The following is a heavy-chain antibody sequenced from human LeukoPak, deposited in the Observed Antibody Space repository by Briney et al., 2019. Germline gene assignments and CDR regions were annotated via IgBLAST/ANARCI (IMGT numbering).Heavy chain of an antibody. J-gene: IGHJ4*02. CDR1: GGSITNSY. CDR2: ISYGGST. D-gene: IGHD1-1*01. Sequence: SETLSLTCSVSGGSITNSYWGWIRQPPGKGLEWIGYISYGGSTNHTPSLKSRVTMSVDTSKNQFSLKLSSVTAADTAVYYCARLRDLYNIFDYWGQGTLVTVSS. V-gene: IGHV4-59*12. CDR3: ARLRDLYNIFDY.